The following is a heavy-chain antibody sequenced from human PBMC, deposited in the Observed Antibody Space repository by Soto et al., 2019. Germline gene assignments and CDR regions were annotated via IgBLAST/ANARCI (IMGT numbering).Heavy chain of an antibody. CDR3: ARSGGDFWSGYYTGMAGDY. J-gene: IGHJ4*02. Sequence: ASVKGSCKASGYTFTSHGISWGRQAPGQRPEWIGWISAYNGNTNYAQKLQGRVTMTTDTSTSTAYMELRSLRSDDTAVYYCARSGGDFWSGYYTGMAGDYWGQGTLVTVSS. V-gene: IGHV1-18*01. CDR1: GYTFTSHG. D-gene: IGHD3-3*01. CDR2: ISAYNGNT.